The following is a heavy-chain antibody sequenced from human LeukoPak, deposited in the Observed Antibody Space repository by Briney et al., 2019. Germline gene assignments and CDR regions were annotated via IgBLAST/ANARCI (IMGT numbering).Heavy chain of an antibody. CDR1: GGSISSGGYY. CDR3: ARGNYDFWSGTTNYYFDY. D-gene: IGHD3-3*01. Sequence: SETLSLTCTVSGGSISSGGYYWSWIRQHPGKGLEWIGYIYYSGSTYYNPSLKSRVTISVDTSKNQFSLKLSSVTAADTAVYYCARGNYDFWSGTTNYYFDYWGQGTLVTISS. CDR2: IYYSGST. V-gene: IGHV4-31*03. J-gene: IGHJ4*02.